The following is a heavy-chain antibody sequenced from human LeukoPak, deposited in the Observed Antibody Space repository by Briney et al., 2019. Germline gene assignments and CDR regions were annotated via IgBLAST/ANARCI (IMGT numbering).Heavy chain of an antibody. V-gene: IGHV1-69*01. CDR2: IIPIFGTA. D-gene: IGHD2-2*01. J-gene: IGHJ5*02. CDR1: GGTFSSYA. CDR3: ARDLGYCSSTSCYGGRFDP. Sequence: SVKVSCKASGGTFSSYAISWVRQAPGQGLEWMGGIIPIFGTANYAQKFQGRVTITADESTSTAYMELSSLRSEDTAVYYCARDLGYCSSTSCYGGRFDPWGQGTLVTVSS.